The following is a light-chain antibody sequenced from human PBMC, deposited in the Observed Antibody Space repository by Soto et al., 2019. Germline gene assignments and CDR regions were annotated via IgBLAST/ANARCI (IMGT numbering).Light chain of an antibody. J-gene: IGKJ1*01. Sequence: EIVMTQSPATLSVSPGERATLSCRASQSVSTSLAWYQQKPGQAPRLLISGASTRATSVPARFSGSGSETEFTLTISSLQSEDFAVYYCQQYNNWWTFGQGTKVEIK. V-gene: IGKV3-15*01. CDR3: QQYNNWWT. CDR1: QSVSTS. CDR2: GAS.